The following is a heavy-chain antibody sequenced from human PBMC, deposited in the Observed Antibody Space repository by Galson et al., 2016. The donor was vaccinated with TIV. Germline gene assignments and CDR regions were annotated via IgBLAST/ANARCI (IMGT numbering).Heavy chain of an antibody. CDR1: GYNFTDYY. CDR3: TTVRLRGSGCMDV. Sequence: VKVSCKVSGYNFTDYYLHWMQQAPGKGFEWMGHVDPEDGQTKYAPKFQGRVTMTADTSTDTAYMELTSLRSEGTAIYYCTTVRLRGSGCMDVWGQGTTVIVSS. V-gene: IGHV1-69-2*01. CDR2: VDPEDGQT. D-gene: IGHD5-18*01. J-gene: IGHJ6*02.